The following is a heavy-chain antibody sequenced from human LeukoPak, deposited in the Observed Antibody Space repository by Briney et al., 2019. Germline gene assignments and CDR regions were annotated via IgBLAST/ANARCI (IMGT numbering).Heavy chain of an antibody. V-gene: IGHV4-31*03. CDR1: GGSISSGGYY. J-gene: IGHJ4*02. D-gene: IGHD6-19*01. Sequence: PSETLSLTCTVSGGSISSGGYYWSWNRQHPGKGLEWIGYIYHSGTTYYNPSLKSRVTISVDTSKNQFSLKLSSVTAADTAVYYCARGAYSSGWYYFDYWGQGTLVTVSS. CDR3: ARGAYSSGWYYFDY. CDR2: IYHSGTT.